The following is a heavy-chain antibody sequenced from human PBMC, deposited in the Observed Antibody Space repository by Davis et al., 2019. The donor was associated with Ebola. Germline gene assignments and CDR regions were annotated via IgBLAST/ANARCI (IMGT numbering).Heavy chain of an antibody. CDR2: IIPILGIA. J-gene: IGHJ4*02. Sequence: AASVKVSCKASGYTFTSHYMHWVRQAPGQGLEWMGRIIPILGIANYAQKFQGRVTITADKSTSTAYMELSSLRSEDTAVYYCARGLTKVTTLIDYWGQGTLVTVSS. V-gene: IGHV1-69*04. CDR3: ARGLTKVTTLIDY. CDR1: GYTFTSHY. D-gene: IGHD4-17*01.